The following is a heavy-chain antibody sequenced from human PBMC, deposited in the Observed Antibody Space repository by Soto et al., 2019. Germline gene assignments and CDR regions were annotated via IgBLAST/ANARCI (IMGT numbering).Heavy chain of an antibody. CDR3: ARYFFDEDYYYMDV. CDR1: GFTFSSYS. D-gene: IGHD3-3*01. CDR2: ISSSSSTI. J-gene: IGHJ6*03. Sequence: GGSLRLSCAASGFTFSSYSMNWVRQAPGKGLEWVSYISSSSSTIYYADSVKGRFTISRDNAKNSLYLQMNSLRAEDTAVYYCARYFFDEDYYYMDVWGKGTTVTVSS. V-gene: IGHV3-48*01.